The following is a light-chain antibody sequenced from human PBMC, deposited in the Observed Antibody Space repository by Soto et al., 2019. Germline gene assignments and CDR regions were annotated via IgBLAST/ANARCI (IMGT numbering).Light chain of an antibody. CDR3: QQRRNWPRT. CDR2: DAS. J-gene: IGKJ1*01. Sequence: ENVLTQSPGTLFLSPWERATLSCRASQSLSSSYLAWYQQKPGQAPRLLIYDASNRASGIPARFSGSGSGTDFTLTISSLEPEDFAVYYCQQRRNWPRTFGQGTKVDIK. V-gene: IGKV3D-20*02. CDR1: QSLSSSY.